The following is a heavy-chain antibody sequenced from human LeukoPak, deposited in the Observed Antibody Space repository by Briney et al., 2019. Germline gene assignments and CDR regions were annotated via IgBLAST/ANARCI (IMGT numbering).Heavy chain of an antibody. V-gene: IGHV3-30*18. CDR2: ISYDGSNK. CDR1: GFTFSSYG. D-gene: IGHD6-19*01. Sequence: GGSLRLSCAPSGFTFSSYGMQWVRRAPGKGLEWVAVISYDGSNKYYADSVKGRFTISTDNSKNTLYLQMNSLRAEDTAVFYCAKPRIAVAGTDLDFWGQGTLVTVSS. J-gene: IGHJ4*02. CDR3: AKPRIAVAGTDLDF.